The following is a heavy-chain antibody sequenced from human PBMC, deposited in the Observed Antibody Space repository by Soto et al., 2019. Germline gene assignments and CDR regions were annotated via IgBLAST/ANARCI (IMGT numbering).Heavy chain of an antibody. CDR2: INAGNGNT. Sequence: ASVKVSCKASGCTFTSYAMHWVRQAPGQRLEWMGWINAGNGNTKYSQKFQGRVTITRDTSASTAYMELSSLRSEDTAVYYCARVRVGYDILTGYNPRYYYYMDVWGKGTTVTVSS. CDR1: GCTFTSYA. CDR3: ARVRVGYDILTGYNPRYYYYMDV. J-gene: IGHJ6*03. D-gene: IGHD3-9*01. V-gene: IGHV1-3*01.